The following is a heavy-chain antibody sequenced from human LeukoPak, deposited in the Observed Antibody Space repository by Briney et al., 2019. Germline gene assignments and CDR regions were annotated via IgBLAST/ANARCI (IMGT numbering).Heavy chain of an antibody. D-gene: IGHD3-10*01. Sequence: SETLSLTCTVSGGSISSYYWSWIRQPPGKGLEWIGYIYYSGSTNYNPSLKSRVTISVDTSKNQFSLKLSSVTAAGTAVYYCARAYGSGTSPKYFQHWGQGTLVTVSS. V-gene: IGHV4-59*01. J-gene: IGHJ1*01. CDR3: ARAYGSGTSPKYFQH. CDR2: IYYSGST. CDR1: GGSISSYY.